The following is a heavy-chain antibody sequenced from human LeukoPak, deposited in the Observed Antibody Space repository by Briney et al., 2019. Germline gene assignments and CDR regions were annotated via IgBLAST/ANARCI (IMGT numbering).Heavy chain of an antibody. CDR3: AGNYGPYYFDY. CDR2: IWYDGSNK. V-gene: IGHV3-33*01. J-gene: IGHJ4*02. CDR1: GFTFSNYG. D-gene: IGHD3-10*01. Sequence: GRSLKLSCAASGFTFSNYGMHWVRQAPGKGLEWVAVIWYDGSNKYYADSVKGRFTISRDNSKNTLYLQMNSLRAEDTAVYYCAGNYGPYYFDYWGQGTLVTVSS.